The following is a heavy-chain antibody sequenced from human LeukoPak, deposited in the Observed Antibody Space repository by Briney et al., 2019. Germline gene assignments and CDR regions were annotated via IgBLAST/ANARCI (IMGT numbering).Heavy chain of an antibody. CDR3: ARVLGSTGSLAFDI. V-gene: IGHV3-74*01. CDR2: INTDGSIT. D-gene: IGHD2-2*01. CDR1: GFTLSSYW. Sequence: GGSLRLSCAASGFTLSSYWIHWVRQAPGKGLVWVSRINTDGSITSYADSVKGRFTISRGNAKNTLCLQMNSLRDEDTAVYYCARVLGSTGSLAFDIWGQGTMVTVSS. J-gene: IGHJ3*02.